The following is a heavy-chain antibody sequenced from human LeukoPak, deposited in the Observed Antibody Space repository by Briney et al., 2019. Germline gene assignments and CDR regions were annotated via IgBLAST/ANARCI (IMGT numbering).Heavy chain of an antibody. J-gene: IGHJ3*01. CDR2: IYSDGSDK. V-gene: IGHV3-74*01. CDR3: ASDSGHAFYF. D-gene: IGHD3-10*01. CDR1: GFTFSTAW. Sequence: GGSLRLSCAASGFTFSTAWMHWVRQAPGKGVVWVSRIYSDGSDKTYADSVRGRFTISRDNAKNTVYLQMNSLRAEDSAVYYCASDSGHAFYFWGQGTMVTVSS.